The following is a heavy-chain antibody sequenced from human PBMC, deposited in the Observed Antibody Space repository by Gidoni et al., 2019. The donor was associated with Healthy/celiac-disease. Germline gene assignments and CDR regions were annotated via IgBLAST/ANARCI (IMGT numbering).Heavy chain of an antibody. V-gene: IGHV3-11*05. CDR2: ISSSSSYT. J-gene: IGHJ6*03. D-gene: IGHD1-7*01. Sequence: QVQLVESGGGLVKPGGSLRLSCAASGFTFSDYYMSWIRQAPGKGLEWVSYISSSSSYTNYADSVKGRFTISRDNAKNSLYLQMNSLRAEDTAVYYCARELELRNYYYYMDVWGKGTTVTVSS. CDR1: GFTFSDYY. CDR3: ARELELRNYYYYMDV.